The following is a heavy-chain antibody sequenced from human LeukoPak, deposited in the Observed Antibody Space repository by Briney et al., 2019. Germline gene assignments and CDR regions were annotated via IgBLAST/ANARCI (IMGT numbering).Heavy chain of an antibody. D-gene: IGHD6-13*01. CDR3: ARVAAAVPDQ. Sequence: GGSLRLSCAGSGFTFTTYWMSWVRQAPGKGLEWVANIKQDGSEKYYMDSVKGRFTISRDNAKNSLYLQMSSLRAEDTAVYYCARVAAAVPDQWGQGTLVTVSS. CDR2: IKQDGSEK. CDR1: GFTFTTYW. J-gene: IGHJ5*02. V-gene: IGHV3-7*04.